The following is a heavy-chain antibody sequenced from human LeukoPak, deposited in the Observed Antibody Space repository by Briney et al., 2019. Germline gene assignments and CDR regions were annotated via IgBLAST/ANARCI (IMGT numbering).Heavy chain of an antibody. CDR3: ATNSGYCSGGSCYSY. Sequence: SETLSLTCTVSGGSISSYYWSWTRQPAGKGLEWIGRIYTSGSTNYNPSLKSRVTMSVDTSKNQFSLKLSSVTAADTAVYYCATNSGYCSGGSCYSYWGQGTLVTVSS. D-gene: IGHD2-15*01. CDR2: IYTSGST. V-gene: IGHV4-4*07. J-gene: IGHJ4*02. CDR1: GGSISSYY.